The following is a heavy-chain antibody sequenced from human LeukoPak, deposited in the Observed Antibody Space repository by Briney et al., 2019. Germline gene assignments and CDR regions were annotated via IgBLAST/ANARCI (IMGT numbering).Heavy chain of an antibody. J-gene: IGHJ4*02. CDR1: GYTFTSYY. CDR2: INPSGGST. Sequence: ASVKVSCKASGYTFTSYYMHWVRQAPGQGLEWMGIINPSGGSTSYAQKFQGRVTMARDTSTSTVYMELSSLRSEDTAVYYCARGLGYCSSTSCYGVYFDYWGQGTLVAVSS. D-gene: IGHD2-2*01. V-gene: IGHV1-46*01. CDR3: ARGLGYCSSTSCYGVYFDY.